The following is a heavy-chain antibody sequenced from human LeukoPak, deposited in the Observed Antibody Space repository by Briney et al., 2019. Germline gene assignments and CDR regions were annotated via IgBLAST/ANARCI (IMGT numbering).Heavy chain of an antibody. CDR1: GGSISNYY. Sequence: SETLSLTCTVSGGSISNYYWSWIRQPPGKGLEWIGYIYYSWSTNYNPSLKSRVTISVDTSKNQFSLKLSSVTAADTAVYYCASSHPLSSTNEYNTPFDYWGQGTLVTVSS. J-gene: IGHJ4*02. V-gene: IGHV4-59*01. CDR2: IYYSWST. CDR3: ASSHPLSSTNEYNTPFDY. D-gene: IGHD1-14*01.